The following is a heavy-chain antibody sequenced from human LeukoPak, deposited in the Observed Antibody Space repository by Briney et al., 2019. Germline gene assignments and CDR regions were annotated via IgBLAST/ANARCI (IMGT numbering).Heavy chain of an antibody. D-gene: IGHD3-16*02. CDR2: ISSSGNTI. Sequence: KSGGSLRLSCAASGFTFSDFYMSWIRQAPGKGLEWVSYISSSGNTIYYADSVKGRFTISRDNAKNSLFLQMNSLRAEDTAVYYCARVSAGVIGMKDVFDIWGQGTMVTVSS. CDR3: ARVSAGVIGMKDVFDI. CDR1: GFTFSDFY. V-gene: IGHV3-11*04. J-gene: IGHJ3*02.